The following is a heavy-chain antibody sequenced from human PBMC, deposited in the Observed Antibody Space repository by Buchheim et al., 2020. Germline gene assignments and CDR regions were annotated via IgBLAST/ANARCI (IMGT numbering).Heavy chain of an antibody. D-gene: IGHD2-21*02. CDR1: GYTFTDFW. CDR2: IYPADSDT. V-gene: IGHV5-51*03. CDR3: VSQDGVVTSTPFDY. Sequence: EVQLVQSGAEVAMAGESLKISCQGCGYTFTDFWVGWVRQVPGKGLEWMGIIYPADSDTKYSPAFEGHVTISVDTSISSAFPHWSSLKPSDTAIYYCVSQDGVVTSTPFDYWGQGT. J-gene: IGHJ4*02.